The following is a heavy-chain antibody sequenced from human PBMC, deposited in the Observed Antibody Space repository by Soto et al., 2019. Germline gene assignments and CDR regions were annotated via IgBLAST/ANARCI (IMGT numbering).Heavy chain of an antibody. Sequence: GGSRRPSCAAPGCTFSSYWRSWVRQAPGEGLEWVAKIKQDGSEKYYVDSVKGGFTISSDNTKNSLYLQMKSMRAEDTAVYYCARGWSIADYWGQGTLVTVSS. J-gene: IGHJ4*02. D-gene: IGHD6-6*01. CDR3: ARGWSIADY. V-gene: IGHV3-7*01. CDR1: GCTFSSYW. CDR2: IKQDGSEK.